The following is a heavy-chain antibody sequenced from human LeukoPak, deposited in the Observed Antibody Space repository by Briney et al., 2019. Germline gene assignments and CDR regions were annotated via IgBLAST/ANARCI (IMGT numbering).Heavy chain of an antibody. CDR2: ISGSGYYS. CDR3: AKSLLTTATGTGRAFDI. J-gene: IGHJ3*02. D-gene: IGHD1-1*01. V-gene: IGHV3-23*01. Sequence: GGSLRLSCAASEFTFDNYAMSWVRQAPGKGLEWVSVISGSGYYSYYADSVKGRFTVSRDNSKTTLYLQMNSLRADDTAVYYCAKSLLTTATGTGRAFDIWGQGTMVTVSA. CDR1: EFTFDNYA.